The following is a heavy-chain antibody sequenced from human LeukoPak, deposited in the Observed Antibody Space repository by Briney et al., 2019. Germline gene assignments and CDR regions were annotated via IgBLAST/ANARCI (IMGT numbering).Heavy chain of an antibody. CDR2: IYYSGST. D-gene: IGHD6-19*01. CDR1: GDSISTSSYY. CDR3: ARGGSSGWYHYYYYYMDV. Sequence: SSETLSLTCSVSGDSISTSSYYWGWIRQPPGKGLEWIGTIYYSGSTYYNPSLTSRVTISVDTSKNQFSLKLSSVTAADTTVYYCARGGSSGWYHYYYYYMDVWGKGTTVTVSS. V-gene: IGHV4-39*01. J-gene: IGHJ6*03.